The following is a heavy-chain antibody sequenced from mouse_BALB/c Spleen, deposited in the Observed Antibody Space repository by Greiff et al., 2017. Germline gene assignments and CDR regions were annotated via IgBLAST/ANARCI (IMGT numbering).Heavy chain of an antibody. CDR1: GFNIKDYY. D-gene: IGHD2-3*01. V-gene: IGHV14-1*02. Sequence: EVKLQQSGAELVRPGALVKLSCKASGFNIKDYYMHWVKQRPEQGLEWIGWIDPENGNTIYDPKFQGKASITADTSSNTAYLQLSSLTSEDTAVYYCARGWLLHAMDYWGQGTSVTVSS. CDR3: ARGWLLHAMDY. CDR2: IDPENGNT. J-gene: IGHJ4*01.